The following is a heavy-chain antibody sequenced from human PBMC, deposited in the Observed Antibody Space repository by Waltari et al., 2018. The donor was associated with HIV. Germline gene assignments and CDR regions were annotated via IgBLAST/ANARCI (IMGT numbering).Heavy chain of an antibody. CDR3: ARALRRAPYYFDY. D-gene: IGHD4-17*01. Sequence: QVQLQQWGAGLLKPSETLSLTCAVYGGSFSGYYWSWIRQPPGKGLEWIGEINPSGSTNYHPSLKSRVTISVDTSKNQFSLKLSSVTAADTAVYYCARALRRAPYYFDYWGQGTLVTVSS. V-gene: IGHV4-34*01. CDR2: INPSGST. J-gene: IGHJ4*02. CDR1: GGSFSGYY.